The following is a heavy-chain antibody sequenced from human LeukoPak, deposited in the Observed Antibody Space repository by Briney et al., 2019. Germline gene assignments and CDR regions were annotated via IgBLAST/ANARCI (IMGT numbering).Heavy chain of an antibody. Sequence: TSSETLSLTCTVSGGSISSCYWSWIRQPPGKGLEWIGYIYYSGSTNYNPSLKSRVTISVDTSKNQFSLKLSSVTAADTAVYYCARYSSDKFFGIDYWGQGTLVTVSS. D-gene: IGHD3-10*01. CDR1: GGSISSCY. V-gene: IGHV4-59*08. J-gene: IGHJ4*02. CDR2: IYYSGST. CDR3: ARYSSDKFFGIDY.